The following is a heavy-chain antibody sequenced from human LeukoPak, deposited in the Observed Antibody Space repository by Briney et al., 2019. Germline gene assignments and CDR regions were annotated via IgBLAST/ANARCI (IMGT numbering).Heavy chain of an antibody. CDR2: ISITGGNT. V-gene: IGHV3-23*01. D-gene: IGHD1-14*01. CDR3: ARDHRTWRGYYYYGMDV. Sequence: GGSLRLSCSASGFTFTTYAMSWVRQAPGKGLEWVSTISITGGNTYYADSVKGRFTISRDNSRNTLYVQMNSLRAEDTAVYYCARDHRTWRGYYYYGMDVWGQGTTVTVSS. CDR1: GFTFTTYA. J-gene: IGHJ6*02.